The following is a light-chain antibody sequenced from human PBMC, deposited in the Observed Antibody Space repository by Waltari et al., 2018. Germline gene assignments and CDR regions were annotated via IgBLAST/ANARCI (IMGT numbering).Light chain of an antibody. CDR1: SSDVCRFDL. J-gene: IGLJ3*02. V-gene: IGLV2-23*02. CDR3: SSYAGTNIHWM. CDR2: EVN. Sequence: QSALTPPASGSGSPGPAITISCTGTSSDVCRFDLVSLYQQHPGKVPKLMIYEVNKRPSGVSSRFSGSKSVNTASLTISGLQADDEADYYCSSYAGTNIHWMFGGGTKLTVL.